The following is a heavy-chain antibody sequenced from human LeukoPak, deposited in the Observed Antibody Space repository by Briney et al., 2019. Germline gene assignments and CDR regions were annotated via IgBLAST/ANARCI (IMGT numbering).Heavy chain of an antibody. D-gene: IGHD3-3*01. V-gene: IGHV4-38-2*02. J-gene: IGHJ4*02. CDR2: MYHSGNT. Sequence: SETLSLTCTVSGYSISSPYYWGWIRQPPGKGLEWIGSMYHSGNTYYNPSLKSRVTISVDTSKNQFSLKLNSVTAADTAVYFCARDGGGRLEYFFDYWGQGTLVTVSS. CDR1: GYSISSPYY. CDR3: ARDGGGRLEYFFDY.